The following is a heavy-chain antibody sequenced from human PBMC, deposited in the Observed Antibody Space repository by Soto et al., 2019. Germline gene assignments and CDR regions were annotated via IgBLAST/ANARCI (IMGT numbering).Heavy chain of an antibody. Sequence: SETLSLTCTVSGGAISSDYLSWIRQPAGKGLEWVGRINTSGTTKYNPSLESRVTMSLDTSKNQFFLTLSSVTAADTAVYYCARGGIVVVVGSQNWFAPWGQGTLVTVSS. CDR1: GGAISSDY. D-gene: IGHD2-21*01. V-gene: IGHV4-4*07. J-gene: IGHJ5*02. CDR3: ARGGIVVVVGSQNWFAP. CDR2: INTSGTT.